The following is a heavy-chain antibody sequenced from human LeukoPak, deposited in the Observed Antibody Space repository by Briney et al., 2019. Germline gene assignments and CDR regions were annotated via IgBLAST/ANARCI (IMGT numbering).Heavy chain of an antibody. CDR1: GYTFTGYY. J-gene: IGHJ6*03. D-gene: IGHD1-20*01. Sequence: ASVKVSCKASGYTFTGYYMHWVRQAPGQGLEWMGWINPNSGGTNYAQKFQGRVTMTRDTSISTAYMELSRLRSDDTAVYYCAREGAPITGTTRPLYYYYYYMDVWGKGTTVTVSS. CDR3: AREGAPITGTTRPLYYYYYYMDV. V-gene: IGHV1-2*02. CDR2: INPNSGGT.